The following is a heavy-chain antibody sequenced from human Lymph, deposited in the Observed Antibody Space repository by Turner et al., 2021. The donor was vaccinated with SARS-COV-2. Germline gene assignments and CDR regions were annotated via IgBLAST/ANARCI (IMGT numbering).Heavy chain of an antibody. V-gene: IGHV4-39*01. J-gene: IGHJ4*02. D-gene: IGHD6-19*01. CDR2: IYYCGST. Sequence: QLRQQESDPDPVKPFETLTLTCTCCGGSIRSSSYNWGGIRQPPGLGLEWFGNIYYCGSTYYNPSLKSRVTISVDTSKNQFALKLSSVTAADTAVFYCARGWPQGWYVPVFDYWGQGTLVTVSS. CDR1: GGSIRSSSYN. CDR3: ARGWPQGWYVPVFDY.